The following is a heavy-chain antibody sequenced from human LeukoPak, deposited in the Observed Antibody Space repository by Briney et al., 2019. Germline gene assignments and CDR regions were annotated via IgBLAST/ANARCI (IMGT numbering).Heavy chain of an antibody. J-gene: IGHJ4*02. Sequence: KAGGSLRLSCAASGFTFSSYSMNWVRQAPGKGLEWVSSISSSSSYIYYADSVKGRFTISRDNAKNSVYLQMNSLRAEDTAVFYCARTRYGGYPGRTSYFDCWGQGTLVTVSS. D-gene: IGHD4-23*01. CDR3: ARTRYGGYPGRTSYFDC. CDR1: GFTFSSYS. V-gene: IGHV3-21*01. CDR2: ISSSSSYI.